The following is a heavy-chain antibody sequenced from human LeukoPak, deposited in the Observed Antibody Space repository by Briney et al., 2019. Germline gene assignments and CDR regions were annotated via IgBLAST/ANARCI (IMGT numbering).Heavy chain of an antibody. D-gene: IGHD1-26*01. J-gene: IGHJ3*02. V-gene: IGHV3-23*01. CDR2: ISGSGGST. CDR1: GFTFSSYA. CDR3: AKDEGIVGATDDAFDI. Sequence: PGGSLRLSCAASGFTFSSYAMSWVRQAPGKGLEWVSAISGSGGSTYYADSVKGRFTISRDNSKNTLYLQMNSLRAEDTAVYYCAKDEGIVGATDDAFDIWGQGTMVTVSS.